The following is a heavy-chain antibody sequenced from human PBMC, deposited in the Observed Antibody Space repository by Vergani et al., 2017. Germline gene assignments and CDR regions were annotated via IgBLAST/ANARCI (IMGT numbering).Heavy chain of an antibody. V-gene: IGHV3-66*02. D-gene: IGHD5-12*01. CDR1: GFRFTTYY. CDR2: IKSDGRT. J-gene: IGHJ4*01. Sequence: VELLESGGGLAQPGGSLRVSCSASGFRFTTYYMSWVRQAPGKGLEWVSVIKSDGRTSYAESVRGRFTISRDTSRNAVYLQMNILRVEDTGVYYCTRSEXSGTTCYGHYFDLWCHGILVTVSS. CDR3: TRSEXSGTTCYGHYFDL.